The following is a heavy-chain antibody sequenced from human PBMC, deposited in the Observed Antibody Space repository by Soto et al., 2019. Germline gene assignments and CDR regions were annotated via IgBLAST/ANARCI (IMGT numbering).Heavy chain of an antibody. V-gene: IGHV3-23*01. CDR3: ARRNSGWYFEL. CDR2: ISGSGDST. J-gene: IGHJ2*01. Sequence: EVQLLEAGGGLVQPGGSLRLSCAASGFTFSSYAMNWVRQAPGKGLQWVSVISGSGDSTYYADSVKGRFTISIDNSKNTLYLQMNSLRAEDTAVYYGARRNSGWYFELWGRGTLVTVSS. CDR1: GFTFSSYA. D-gene: IGHD4-4*01.